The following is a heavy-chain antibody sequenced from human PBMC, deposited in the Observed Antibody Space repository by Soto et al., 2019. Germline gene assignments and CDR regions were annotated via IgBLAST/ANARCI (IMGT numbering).Heavy chain of an antibody. J-gene: IGHJ6*03. V-gene: IGHV5-51*01. D-gene: IGHD4-17*01. CDR1: GYSFTSYW. CDR3: ARWAVTRDHYYYYMDV. Sequence: PGESLKISCKGSGYSFTSYWIGWVRQMPGKGLEWMGIIYPGDSDTRYSPSFQGQVTISADKSISTAYLQWSSLKASDTAMYYCARWAVTRDHYYYYMDVWGKGTTVTVS. CDR2: IYPGDSDT.